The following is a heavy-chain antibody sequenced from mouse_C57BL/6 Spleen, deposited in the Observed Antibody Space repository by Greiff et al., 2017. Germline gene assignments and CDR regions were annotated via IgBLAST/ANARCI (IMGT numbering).Heavy chain of an antibody. CDR2: IYPGDGDT. J-gene: IGHJ4*01. CDR1: GYAFSSSW. CDR3: AREGNLLLRSPYYAMDY. D-gene: IGHD1-1*01. Sequence: VQLQQSGPELVKPGASVKISCKASGYAFSSSWMNWVKQRPGKGLEWIGRIYPGDGDTNYNGKFKGKATLTADKSSSTAYMQLSSLTSEDSAVYFCAREGNLLLRSPYYAMDYWGQGTSVTVSS. V-gene: IGHV1-82*01.